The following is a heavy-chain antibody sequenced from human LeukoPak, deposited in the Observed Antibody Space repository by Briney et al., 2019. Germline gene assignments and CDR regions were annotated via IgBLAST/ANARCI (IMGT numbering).Heavy chain of an antibody. V-gene: IGHV4-59*01. CDR1: GGSISSYY. J-gene: IGHJ4*02. Sequence: SGTLSLTCTVSGGSISSYYWSWIRQPPGKGLEWIGYIYYSGSTNYNPSLKSRVTISVDTSKNQFSLKLSSVTAADTAVYYCARVGGSSPSLFDYWGQGTLVTVSS. D-gene: IGHD6-13*01. CDR2: IYYSGST. CDR3: ARVGGSSPSLFDY.